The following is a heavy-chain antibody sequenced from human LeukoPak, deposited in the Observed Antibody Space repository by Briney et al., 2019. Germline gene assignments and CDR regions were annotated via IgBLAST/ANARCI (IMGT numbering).Heavy chain of an antibody. CDR3: ARRLSLYCSSTSCYTGGWVDY. V-gene: IGHV4-38-2*02. Sequence: PSETLSLTCTVSGYSISSGYYWGWIRQPPGKGLEWIGSIYHSGSTYYNPSLKSRVTISVDTSKNQFSLKLSSVTAADTAVYYCARRLSLYCSSTSCYTGGWVDYWGQGTLVTVSS. D-gene: IGHD2-2*02. J-gene: IGHJ4*02. CDR1: GYSISSGYY. CDR2: IYHSGST.